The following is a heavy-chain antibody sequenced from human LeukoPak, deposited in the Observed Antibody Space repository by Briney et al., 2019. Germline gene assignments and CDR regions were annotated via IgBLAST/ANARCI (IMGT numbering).Heavy chain of an antibody. J-gene: IGHJ6*03. V-gene: IGHV1-69*05. CDR3: ARDSGSYYSYYYMDV. Sequence: SVKVSCKASGGTFSSYAISWVRQAPGQGLEWMGGIIPIFGTANYAQKFQGRVTMTRDTSTSTVYMELSSLRSEDTAVYYCARDSGSYYSYYYMDVWGKGTTVTVSS. CDR1: GGTFSSYA. CDR2: IIPIFGTA. D-gene: IGHD1-26*01.